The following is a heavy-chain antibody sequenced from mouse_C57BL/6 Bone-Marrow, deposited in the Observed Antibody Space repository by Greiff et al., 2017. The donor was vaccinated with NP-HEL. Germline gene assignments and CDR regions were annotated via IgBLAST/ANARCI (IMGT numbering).Heavy chain of an antibody. CDR1: GYTFTSYW. J-gene: IGHJ2*01. CDR3: ARAPPYYSNCREGYYFDD. V-gene: IGHV1-69*01. Sequence: QVQLQQPGAELVMPGASVKLSCKASGYTFTSYWMHWVKQRPGQGLEWIGEIDPSDSYTNYNQKFKGKSTLTVDKSSSTAYMQLSSLTSEDSAVYYCARAPPYYSNCREGYYFDDWGQGTTLTVSS. CDR2: IDPSDSYT. D-gene: IGHD2-5*01.